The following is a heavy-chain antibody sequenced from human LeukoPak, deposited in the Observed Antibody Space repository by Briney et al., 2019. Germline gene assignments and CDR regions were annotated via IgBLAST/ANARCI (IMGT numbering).Heavy chain of an antibody. CDR1: GYTFTSYA. J-gene: IGHJ6*02. D-gene: IGHD6-19*01. Sequence: ASVKVSCKASGYTFTSYAMHWVRQAPGQGLEWMGWINPNSGGTNYAQKFQGWVTMTRDTSISTAYMELSRLRSDDTAVYYCARDASRPLPADIAVAGAPLGYYYGMDVWGQGTTVTVSS. CDR2: INPNSGGT. CDR3: ARDASRPLPADIAVAGAPLGYYYGMDV. V-gene: IGHV1-2*04.